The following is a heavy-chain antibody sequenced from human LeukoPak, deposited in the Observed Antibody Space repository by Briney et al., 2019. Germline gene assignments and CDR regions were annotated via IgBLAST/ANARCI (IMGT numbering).Heavy chain of an antibody. CDR2: INPSGGST. D-gene: IGHD3-10*01. CDR3: ARLGLLWFGELLGAFDI. Sequence: ASVKVSCKASGYTFTSYYMHWVRQAPGQGLEWMGIINPSGGSTSYAQKLQGRVTMTTDTSTSTAYMELRSLRSDDTTVYYCARLGLLWFGELLGAFDIWGQGTMVTVSS. CDR1: GYTFTSYY. J-gene: IGHJ3*02. V-gene: IGHV1-46*01.